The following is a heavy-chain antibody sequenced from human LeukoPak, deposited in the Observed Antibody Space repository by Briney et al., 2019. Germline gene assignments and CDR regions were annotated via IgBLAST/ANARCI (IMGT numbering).Heavy chain of an antibody. D-gene: IGHD3-16*02. CDR1: GGSISSYC. J-gene: IGHJ4*02. Sequence: SETLSLTCTVSGGSISSYCWGWIRQPPGKGLEWIGSIYYSGSTYYNPSLKSRVTISVDTSKNQFSLKLSSVTAADTAVYYCARYRELSFLYYFDYWGQGTLVTVSS. CDR3: ARYRELSFLYYFDY. CDR2: IYYSGST. V-gene: IGHV4-39*07.